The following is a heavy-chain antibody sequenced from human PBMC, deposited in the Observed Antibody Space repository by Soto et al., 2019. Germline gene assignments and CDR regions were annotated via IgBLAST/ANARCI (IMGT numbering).Heavy chain of an antibody. Sequence: GGSLRLSCAAYGFTFSGHAMHWVRRAPGKGLEWVALVAHDGTSKYYAGSVKGRFTISSDKSSNTLFLQMDSLDTEDTAVYYCARDYCIIGIAAEIDHWGQGTLVTVSS. CDR3: ARDYCIIGIAAEIDH. CDR2: VAHDGTSK. V-gene: IGHV3-30-3*01. CDR1: GFTFSGHA. J-gene: IGHJ4*02. D-gene: IGHD2-8*01.